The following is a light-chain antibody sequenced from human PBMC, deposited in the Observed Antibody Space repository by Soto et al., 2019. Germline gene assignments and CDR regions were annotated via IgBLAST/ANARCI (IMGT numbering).Light chain of an antibody. CDR2: DVS. CDR1: SSDVGGYNY. V-gene: IGLV2-11*01. J-gene: IGLJ2*01. CDR3: CSYAGSSSYKL. Sequence: QSALTQPRSVSGSPGQSVTISCTGTSSDVGGYNYVSWYQQHPGKAPKLIIYDVSKRPSGVPDRFSGSKSGNTASLTISGLQAEDEADYYCCSYAGSSSYKLFGGGTKVTVL.